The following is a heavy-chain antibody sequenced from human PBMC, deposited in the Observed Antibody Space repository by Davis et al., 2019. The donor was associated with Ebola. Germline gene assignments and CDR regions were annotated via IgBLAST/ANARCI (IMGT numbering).Heavy chain of an antibody. CDR2: IYYSGST. V-gene: IGHV4-39*07. Sequence: GSLRLSCTVSGGSISSGGYYWGWIRQPPGKGLEWIGSIYYSGSTYYNPSLKSRVTMSVDTSKNQFSLKLSSVTAADTAVYYCARDNFGLGMGIFDHWGQGILVTVSS. CDR3: ARDNFGLGMGIFDH. CDR1: GGSISSGGYY. D-gene: IGHD7-27*01. J-gene: IGHJ4*02.